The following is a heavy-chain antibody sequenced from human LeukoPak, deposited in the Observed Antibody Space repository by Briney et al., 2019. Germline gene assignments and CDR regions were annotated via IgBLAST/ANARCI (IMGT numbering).Heavy chain of an antibody. J-gene: IGHJ5*02. D-gene: IGHD3-10*01. CDR2: FDPEDGVT. Sequence: GASVKVSCKVSGYTLTELSMHWVRQAPGKGLEWMGGFDPEDGVTIYAQKFQGRVTMTEDTSTDTAYMELSSLRSEDTAVYYCATELRFGELSNWFDPWGQGTLVTVSS. V-gene: IGHV1-24*01. CDR1: GYTLTELS. CDR3: ATELRFGELSNWFDP.